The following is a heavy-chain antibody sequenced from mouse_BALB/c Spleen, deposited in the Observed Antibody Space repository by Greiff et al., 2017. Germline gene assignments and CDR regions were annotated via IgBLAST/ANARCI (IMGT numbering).Heavy chain of an antibody. CDR1: GYSITSGYY. V-gene: IGHV3-6*02. D-gene: IGHD4-1*01. CDR3: AREGLTGTGYCDY. J-gene: IGHJ2*01. CDR2: ISYDGSN. Sequence: EVQLQQSGPGLVKPSQSLSLTCSVTGYSITSGYYWNWIRQFPGNKLEWMGYISYDGSNNYNPSLKNRISITRDTSKNQFFLKLNSVTTEDTATYYRAREGLTGTGYCDYWGQGTTLTVSS.